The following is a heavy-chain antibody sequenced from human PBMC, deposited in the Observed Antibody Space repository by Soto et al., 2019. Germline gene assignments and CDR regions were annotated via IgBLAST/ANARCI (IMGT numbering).Heavy chain of an antibody. V-gene: IGHV3-21*01. Sequence: GGSLRLSCAASGFTFSSYSMNWVRQAPGKGLEWVSSISSSSSYIYYADSVKGRFTISRDNAKNSLYLQMNSLRAEDTAVYYCARDHKGYCSGGSCYTPAYYFDYWGQGTLVTVSS. CDR2: ISSSSSYI. CDR1: GFTFSSYS. CDR3: ARDHKGYCSGGSCYTPAYYFDY. J-gene: IGHJ4*02. D-gene: IGHD2-15*01.